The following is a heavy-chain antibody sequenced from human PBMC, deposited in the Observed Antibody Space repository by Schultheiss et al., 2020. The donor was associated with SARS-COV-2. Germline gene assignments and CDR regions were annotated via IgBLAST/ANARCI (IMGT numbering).Heavy chain of an antibody. V-gene: IGHV4-59*01. CDR2: IYHSGTT. CDR1: GGSISPYY. CDR3: ARTMVADWGSFDY. D-gene: IGHD4/OR15-4a*01. Sequence: SETLSLSCAVSGGSISPYYWSWVRQFPGKGLQYIGYIYHSGTTNYNPSLWSRVSISLDTSKNQVSLKLNSVTAADTAVYYCARTMVADWGSFDYWGQGTLVTVSS. J-gene: IGHJ4*02.